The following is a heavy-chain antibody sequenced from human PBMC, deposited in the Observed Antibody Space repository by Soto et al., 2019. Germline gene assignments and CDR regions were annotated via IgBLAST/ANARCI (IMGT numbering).Heavy chain of an antibody. J-gene: IGHJ3*02. CDR3: AKAGGDIVVVVAAPDAFDI. V-gene: IGHV3-23*01. CDR1: GFTFSSYA. Sequence: EVQLLESGGGLVQPGGSLRLSCAASGFTFSSYAMSWVRQAPGKGLEWVSAISGSGGSTYYADSVKGRFTISRDNSKNTLYLQMNSLRAEDTAVYYCAKAGGDIVVVVAAPDAFDIWGQGTMVTVSS. CDR2: ISGSGGST. D-gene: IGHD2-15*01.